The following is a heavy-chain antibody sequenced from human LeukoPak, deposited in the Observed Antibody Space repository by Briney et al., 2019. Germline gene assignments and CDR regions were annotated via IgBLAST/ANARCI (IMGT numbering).Heavy chain of an antibody. CDR1: GFTFSSYA. CDR3: AKGDSSGYFNYGMDV. Sequence: GGSLRLSCAASGFTFSSYAMHWVRQAPGKGLEWVAVISYDGSNKYYADSVKGRFTISRDNSKNTLYLQMNSLRAEDTALYYCAKGDSSGYFNYGMDVWGQGTTVTVSS. J-gene: IGHJ6*02. D-gene: IGHD3-22*01. V-gene: IGHV3-30-3*01. CDR2: ISYDGSNK.